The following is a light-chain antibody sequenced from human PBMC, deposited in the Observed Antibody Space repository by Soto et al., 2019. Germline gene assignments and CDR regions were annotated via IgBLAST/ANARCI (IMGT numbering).Light chain of an antibody. J-gene: IGLJ3*02. CDR1: SGHSSYI. CDR3: ETWDSNTWV. V-gene: IGLV4-60*02. Sequence: QPVLTQSSSASASLGSSVKLNCTLSSGHSSYIIAWHQQQPGKAPRYLMKLEGSGSYNKGSGVPDRFSGSSSGADRYLTISNLQFEDEADYYCETWDSNTWVFGGGTKLTVL. CDR2: LEGSGSY.